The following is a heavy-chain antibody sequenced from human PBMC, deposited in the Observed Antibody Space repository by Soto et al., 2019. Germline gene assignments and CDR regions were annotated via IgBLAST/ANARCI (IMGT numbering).Heavy chain of an antibody. CDR1: GGSISRGSF. J-gene: IGHJ4*02. Sequence: SETLSLTCTVSGGSISRGSFWSWIRQHPGKGREWIGNVYYGGRTYYNPSLERRVAISVGTSNKEFTPKVNAVTAADTAMYYCARFAKEENPKLESWYAFDLWGQGTLVTVSS. CDR3: ARFAKEENPKLESWYAFDL. D-gene: IGHD6-13*01. V-gene: IGHV4-31*02. CDR2: VYYGGRT.